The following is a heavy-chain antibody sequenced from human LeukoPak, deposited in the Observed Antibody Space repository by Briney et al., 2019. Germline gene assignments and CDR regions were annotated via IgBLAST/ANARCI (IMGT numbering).Heavy chain of an antibody. J-gene: IGHJ4*02. CDR1: GYTFTSYD. CDR3: ARTYYDILTGYNPYFDY. V-gene: IGHV1-8*03. Sequence: ASVTVSCKASGYTFTSYDINWVRQATGQGLEWMGWMNPNSGNTGYAQKFQGRVTITRNTSISTAYMELSSLRSEDTAVYYCARTYYDILTGYNPYFDYWSQGILVTVSS. CDR2: MNPNSGNT. D-gene: IGHD3-9*01.